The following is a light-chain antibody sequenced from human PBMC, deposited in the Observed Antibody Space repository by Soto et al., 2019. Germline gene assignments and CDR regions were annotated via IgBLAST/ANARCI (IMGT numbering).Light chain of an antibody. CDR1: SSDVGGYNY. Sequence: QSALTQPASVSGSPGQSITISCTGTSSDVGGYNYVSWYQQHPGKAPKLMIYEVNNRPSGVSNRFSGSKSGNTASLTISGLQAEDEADYYCSAYTSSTTLVFGGGTQVTVL. J-gene: IGLJ2*01. CDR2: EVN. CDR3: SAYTSSTTLV. V-gene: IGLV2-14*01.